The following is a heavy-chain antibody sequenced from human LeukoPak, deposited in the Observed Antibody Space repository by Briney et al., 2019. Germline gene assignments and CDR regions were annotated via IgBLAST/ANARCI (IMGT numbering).Heavy chain of an antibody. J-gene: IGHJ4*02. D-gene: IGHD5-18*01. CDR1: GGSISSYY. CDR2: IYYSGST. V-gene: IGHV4-59*08. Sequence: SETLSLTCTVSGGSISSYYWSWIRQPPGKGLEWIGYIYYSGSTNYNPFLKSRVTISVDTSKNQFSLKLSSVTAADTAVYYCARLSAAMVIVYWGQGTLVTVSS. CDR3: ARLSAAMVIVY.